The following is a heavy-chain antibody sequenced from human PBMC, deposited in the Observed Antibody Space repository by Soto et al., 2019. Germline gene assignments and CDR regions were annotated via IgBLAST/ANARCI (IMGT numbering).Heavy chain of an antibody. V-gene: IGHV1-3*01. CDR3: ARGIDPSDAFDI. D-gene: IGHD2-21*01. CDR2: INAGNGNT. CDR1: GDPFTSYA. J-gene: IGHJ3*02. Sequence: ASVEVSCKASGDPFTSYAMHWVRQGPGQRLEWMGWINAGNGNTKYSQKFQGRVTITRDTSASTAYMELSSLRSEDTAVYYCARGIDPSDAFDIWGQGTMVTVSS.